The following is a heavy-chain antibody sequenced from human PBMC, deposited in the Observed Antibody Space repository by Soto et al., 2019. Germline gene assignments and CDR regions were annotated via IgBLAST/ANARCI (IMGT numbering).Heavy chain of an antibody. CDR2: ISGSGGST. J-gene: IGHJ6*02. CDR3: ARDQEYRRRCYDFSRMDD. Sequence: GGSLRLSCAASGFTFSSYAMSWVRQAPGKGLEWVSAISGSGGSTYYADSVKGRFTISRDNSKNTLYLQMNRLRAEDTAVYYCARDQEYRRRCYDFSRMDDWGQGTTVTVSS. D-gene: IGHD6-6*01. CDR1: GFTFSSYA. V-gene: IGHV3-23*01.